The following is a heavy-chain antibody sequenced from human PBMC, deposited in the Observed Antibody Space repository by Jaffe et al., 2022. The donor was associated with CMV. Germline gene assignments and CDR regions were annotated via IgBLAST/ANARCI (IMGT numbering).Heavy chain of an antibody. J-gene: IGHJ4*02. V-gene: IGHV3-11*01. CDR2: ISSSGSTI. CDR3: ARDNLYGAPVAPAGYFDY. Sequence: QVQLVESGGGLVKPGGSLRLSCAASGFTFSDYYMSWIRQAPGKGLEWVSYISSSGSTIYYADSVKGRFTISRDNAKNSLYLQMNSLRAEDTAVYYCARDNLYGAPVAPAGYFDYWGQGTLVTVSS. CDR1: GFTFSDYY. D-gene: IGHD4-17*01.